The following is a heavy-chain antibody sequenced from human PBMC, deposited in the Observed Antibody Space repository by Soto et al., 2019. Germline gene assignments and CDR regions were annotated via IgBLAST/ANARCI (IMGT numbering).Heavy chain of an antibody. D-gene: IGHD2-2*01. J-gene: IGHJ6*02. CDR3: ARDRLVPYGYGMDV. Sequence: QMQLVDSGGGVVQPGRSLRLSCAASGFTFRSYGIHWVCQAPGKGLEWVALIWFDGSKKYYVDSVKGRFAVSRDNSKNTLYLQMNSLRVEDTAVYYCARDRLVPYGYGMDVWGQGTTVTVSS. CDR1: GFTFRSYG. V-gene: IGHV3-33*01. CDR2: IWFDGSKK.